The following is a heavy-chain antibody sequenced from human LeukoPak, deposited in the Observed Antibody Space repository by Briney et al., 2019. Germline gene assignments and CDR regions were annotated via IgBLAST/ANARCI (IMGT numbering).Heavy chain of an antibody. CDR2: ISGSGGST. D-gene: IGHD3-22*01. CDR1: GFTFSSYA. Sequence: GGSLRLSCAASGFTFSSYAMSWVRQAPGKGLEWVSAISGSGGSTYYADSVKGRITISRDNSKNTLYLQMNSLRAEDTAVYYCAKDPDYYDSSGYSGYFDYWGQGTLVTVSS. J-gene: IGHJ4*02. V-gene: IGHV3-23*01. CDR3: AKDPDYYDSSGYSGYFDY.